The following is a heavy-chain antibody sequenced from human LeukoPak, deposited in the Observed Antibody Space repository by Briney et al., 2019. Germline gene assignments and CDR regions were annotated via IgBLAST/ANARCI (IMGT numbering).Heavy chain of an antibody. CDR1: GFTFSSYW. CDR2: INSDGSST. V-gene: IGHV3-74*01. J-gene: IGHJ4*02. CDR3: ATIGSSSWLPFDY. D-gene: IGHD6-13*01. Sequence: PGGSLRLSCAASGFTFSSYWMHWVRQAPGKGLVWVSRINSDGSSTSYADSVKGRFTISRDNAKNTLYLQMNRLRAEDTAVYYFATIGSSSWLPFDYWGQGTLVTVSS.